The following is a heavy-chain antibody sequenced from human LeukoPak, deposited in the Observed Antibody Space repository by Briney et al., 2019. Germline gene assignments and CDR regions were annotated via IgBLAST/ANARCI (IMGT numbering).Heavy chain of an antibody. J-gene: IGHJ4*02. CDR3: ARDRIAAAGTDYDY. CDR1: GFTFSSYW. Sequence: GGSLRLSCAASGFTFSSYWMTWIRQAPGKGLEWVANIKGDESAKYYVDSVKGRFTISRDNAYNSLYLQMNSLRAEDTAVYYCARDRIAAAGTDYDYWGQGALVTVSS. D-gene: IGHD6-13*01. V-gene: IGHV3-7*01. CDR2: IKGDESAK.